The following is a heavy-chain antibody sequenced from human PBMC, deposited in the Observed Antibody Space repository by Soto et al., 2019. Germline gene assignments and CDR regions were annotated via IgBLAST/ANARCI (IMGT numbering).Heavy chain of an antibody. D-gene: IGHD1-26*01. V-gene: IGHV1-69*04. J-gene: IGHJ6*02. CDR2: IIPILGIA. CDR1: GGTFSSYT. CDR3: ARDHRWELLAYYYYGMDV. Sequence: SVKVSCKASGGTFSSYTISWVRQAPGQGLEWMGRIIPILGIANYAQKFQGRVTITADKSTSTAYMELSSLRSEDTAVYYCARDHRWELLAYYYYGMDVWGQGTTVTVSS.